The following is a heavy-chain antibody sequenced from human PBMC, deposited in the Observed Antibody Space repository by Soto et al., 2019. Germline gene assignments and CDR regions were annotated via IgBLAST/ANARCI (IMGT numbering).Heavy chain of an antibody. CDR3: ARGGDTLDY. D-gene: IGHD3-10*01. CDR2: ISYDGSNK. J-gene: IGHJ4*02. V-gene: IGHV3-30-3*01. CDR1: GFTFRTYA. Sequence: QVQLVESGGGVVKLGRSLELSFAASGFTFRTYAMHWVRQAPGRGREWGAVISYDGSNKYYADSVKGRFTISRDNSKNTLYLQMNSLRAEDTAVYYCARGGDTLDYWGQGTLVTVSS.